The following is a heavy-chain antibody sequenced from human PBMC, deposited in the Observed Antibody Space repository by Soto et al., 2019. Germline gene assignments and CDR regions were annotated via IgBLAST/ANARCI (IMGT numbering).Heavy chain of an antibody. CDR2: ISYDGSNQ. CDR3: ARDRSSTYYYYGMDL. J-gene: IGHJ6*02. Sequence: GGSLRLSCEASGFSFNRHGIHWVRQAPGKGLEWLAVISYDGSNQDYADSVKGRFSISRDNSKNTAYLQMNSLRAEDTAVYYCARDRSSTYYYYGMDLWGQGTTVTVSS. D-gene: IGHD6-19*01. V-gene: IGHV3-30-3*01. CDR1: GFSFNRHG.